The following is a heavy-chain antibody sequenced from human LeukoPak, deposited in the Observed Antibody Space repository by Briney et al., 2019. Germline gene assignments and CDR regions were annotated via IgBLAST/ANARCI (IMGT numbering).Heavy chain of an antibody. CDR3: ASLNCSSTSCYFDY. CDR1: GGSISSGGYY. V-gene: IGHV4-31*03. J-gene: IGHJ4*02. CDR2: IYYSGST. D-gene: IGHD2-2*01. Sequence: PSQTLSLTCTVSGGSISSGGYYWSWIRQHPGKGLEWIGYIYYSGSTYYNPSLKSRVTVSVDRSKNQFSLKLSSVTAADTAVYYCASLNCSSTSCYFDYWGQGTLVTVSS.